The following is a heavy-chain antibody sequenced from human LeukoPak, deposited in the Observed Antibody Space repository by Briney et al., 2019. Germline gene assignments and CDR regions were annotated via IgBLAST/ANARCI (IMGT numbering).Heavy chain of an antibody. D-gene: IGHD1-1*01. CDR2: IYYSGST. Sequence: SETLSLTCTVSGGSISSSTYYWGWIRQPPGKGLEWIGIIYYSGSTYYNASLKSRVTISVDTSKNQFSLKLSSVTAADTAVYYCARGLGWNDVTDASDIWGLGTMVTVSS. CDR1: GGSISSSTYY. J-gene: IGHJ3*02. CDR3: ARGLGWNDVTDASDI. V-gene: IGHV4-39*07.